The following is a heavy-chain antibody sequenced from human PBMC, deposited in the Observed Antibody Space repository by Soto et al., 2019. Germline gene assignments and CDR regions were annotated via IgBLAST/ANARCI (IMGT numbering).Heavy chain of an antibody. V-gene: IGHV1-2*04. CDR3: ARDKKVAVAGTPRGWFDP. D-gene: IGHD6-19*01. CDR2: INRNSGGT. J-gene: IGHJ5*02. CDR1: GYTFTGYY. Sequence: QVQLVQSGAEVKKPGASVKVSCKASGYTFTGYYMHWVRQAPGQGLEWMGWINRNSGGTNYAQKFQGWVTMTRDTSISTAYMELSRLRSDDTAVYYCARDKKVAVAGTPRGWFDPWGQGTLVTVSS.